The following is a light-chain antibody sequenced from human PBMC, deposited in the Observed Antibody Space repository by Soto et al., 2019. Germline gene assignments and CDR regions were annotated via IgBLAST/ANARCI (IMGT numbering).Light chain of an antibody. Sequence: DIQMTQSPSTLSASIGDRVAITCRASDNIGPWVAWYQQKPGKAPKLLIYKASTLETGAPSRLAGSGSGTGFTLTLTRLQPDDFATYYCQHYNSYSRTFGQGTKVEV. V-gene: IGKV1-5*03. CDR1: DNIGPW. J-gene: IGKJ1*01. CDR3: QHYNSYSRT. CDR2: KAS.